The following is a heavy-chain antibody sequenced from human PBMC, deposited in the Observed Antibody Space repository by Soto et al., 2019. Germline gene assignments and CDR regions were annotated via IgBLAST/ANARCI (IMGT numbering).Heavy chain of an antibody. V-gene: IGHV3-48*02. D-gene: IGHD6-25*01. Sequence: GGSLRLSCAASGFTFSSYSMNWVRQAPGKGLEWVSYISSSSSTIYYADSVKGRFTISRDNAKNSLYLQMNSLRDEDTAVYYCARRGIAAINYYGMDVWGQGTTVTVSS. CDR1: GFTFSSYS. J-gene: IGHJ6*02. CDR2: ISSSSSTI. CDR3: ARRGIAAINYYGMDV.